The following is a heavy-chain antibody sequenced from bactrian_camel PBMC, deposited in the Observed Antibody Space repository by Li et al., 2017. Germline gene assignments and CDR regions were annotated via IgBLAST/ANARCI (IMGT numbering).Heavy chain of an antibody. Sequence: HVQLVESGGGSVQAGGSLRLSCAFSTYRFSPCDMGWYRQAPGKGLEWVSDIDASSGTTYYADSMKGRFTISRDNAKNTLYLQMNSLKSGDTALYYCATSHSKAIDGRQFDYWGQGTQVTVS. J-gene: IGHJ4*01. CDR2: IDASSGTT. V-gene: IGHV3-2*01. D-gene: IGHD1*01. CDR1: TYRFSPCD. CDR3: ATSHSKAIDGRQFDY.